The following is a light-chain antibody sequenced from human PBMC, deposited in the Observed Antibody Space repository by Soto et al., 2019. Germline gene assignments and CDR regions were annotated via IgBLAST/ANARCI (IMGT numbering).Light chain of an antibody. CDR3: QQHDNWPST. V-gene: IGKV3-15*01. J-gene: IGKJ1*01. CDR1: QSISNN. CDR2: GAS. Sequence: EIVMTQSPATLSVAPGEGATLFCRASQSISNNLAWYQQKPGQAPRLLIYGASSRASGVPARFSGSGSGKEFTLTIISLQSGYFAVYYCQQHDNWPSTFGQVTKGDVK.